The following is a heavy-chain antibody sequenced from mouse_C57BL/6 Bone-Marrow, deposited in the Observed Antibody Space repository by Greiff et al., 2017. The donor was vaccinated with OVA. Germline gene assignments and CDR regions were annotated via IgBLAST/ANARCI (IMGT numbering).Heavy chain of an antibody. J-gene: IGHJ4*01. CDR3: TRDGYYAYAMDD. CDR2: IYPGNSDT. D-gene: IGHD2-3*01. V-gene: IGHV1-5*01. Sequence: VQLQQSGTVLARPGASVKMSCKTSGYTFTSYWMHWVKQRPGQGLEWIGAIYPGNSDTSYNQKFKGKAKLTAVTSASTAYMELSSLTNEDSAVDYCTRDGYYAYAMDDWGQGTSVTVSS. CDR1: GYTFTSYW.